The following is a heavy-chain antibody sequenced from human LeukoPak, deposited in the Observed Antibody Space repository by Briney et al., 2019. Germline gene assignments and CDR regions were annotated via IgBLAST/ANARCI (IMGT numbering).Heavy chain of an antibody. CDR2: IYYSGST. CDR3: ARLVEKGYYFDY. J-gene: IGHJ4*02. Sequence: PSETLSLTCAVYGGSFSGYYWSWIRQPPGKGLEWIGYIYYSGSTNYNPSLKSRVTISVDTSKNQFSLKLSSVTAADTAVYYCARLVEKGYYFDYWGQGTLVTVSS. CDR1: GGSFSGYY. D-gene: IGHD2-8*02. V-gene: IGHV4-59*01.